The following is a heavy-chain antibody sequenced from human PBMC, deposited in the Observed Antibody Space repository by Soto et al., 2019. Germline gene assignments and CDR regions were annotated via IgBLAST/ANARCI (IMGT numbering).Heavy chain of an antibody. CDR2: ISYDGSNK. CDR1: GFTFSSYA. V-gene: IGHV3-30-3*01. Sequence: GGSVRLSCAASGFTFSSYAMHWVRQAPGKGLEWVAVISYDGSNKYYADSVKGRFTISRDNSKNTLYLQMNSLRAEDTAVYYCARAYSSSWYHYYYYYGMDVWGQGTKVTVSS. CDR3: ARAYSSSWYHYYYYYGMDV. J-gene: IGHJ6*02. D-gene: IGHD6-13*01.